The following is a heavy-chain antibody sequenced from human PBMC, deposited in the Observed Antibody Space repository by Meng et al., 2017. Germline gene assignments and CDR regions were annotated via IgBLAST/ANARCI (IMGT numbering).Heavy chain of an antibody. CDR3: ARGQGGGSSEIDY. V-gene: IGHV1-2*06. CDR1: GYTFTGYY. CDR2: INPNSGGT. J-gene: IGHJ4*02. D-gene: IGHD6-6*01. Sequence: ASVKVSCKASGYTFTGYYMHWVRQAPGQGLEWMGRINPNSGGTNYAQKFQGRVTMTRDTSISTAYMELSRLRSEDTAVYYCARGQGGGSSEIDYWGQGTLVTVSS.